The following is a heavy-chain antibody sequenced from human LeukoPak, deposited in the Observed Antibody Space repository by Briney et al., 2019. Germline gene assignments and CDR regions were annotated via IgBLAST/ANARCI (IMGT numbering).Heavy chain of an antibody. CDR2: ITPFNGNT. D-gene: IGHD6-13*01. CDR3: ASSIAAAAAFDI. V-gene: IGHV1-45*02. CDR1: GCTFTYRY. Sequence: GSSVKVSCKASGCTFTYRYLHWVRQAPGQALEWMGWITPFNGNTNYAQKFQDRVTITRDRSMSTAYMELSSLRSEDTAMYYCASSIAAAAAFDIWGQGTMVTVSS. J-gene: IGHJ3*02.